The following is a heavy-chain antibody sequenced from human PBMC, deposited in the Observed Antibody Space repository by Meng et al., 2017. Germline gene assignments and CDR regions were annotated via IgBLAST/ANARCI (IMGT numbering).Heavy chain of an antibody. V-gene: IGHV4-39*07. D-gene: IGHD3-22*01. Sequence: SETLSLTCIVSGGSISSISYYWGWIRQPPGKGLEWIGSIYYSGSTYYNPSLKSRVTISVDTSKNQFSLKLSSVTAADTAVYYCARLGITMIVGFDYWGQGTLVTVSS. CDR2: IYYSGST. CDR1: GGSISSISYY. CDR3: ARLGITMIVGFDY. J-gene: IGHJ4*02.